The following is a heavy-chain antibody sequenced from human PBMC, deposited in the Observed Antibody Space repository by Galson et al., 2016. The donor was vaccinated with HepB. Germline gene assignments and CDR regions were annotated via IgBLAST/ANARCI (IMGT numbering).Heavy chain of an antibody. CDR3: ARGTPPSYYDANAFYNWFNP. Sequence: CAISGDSVSSNSAAWNWIRQSPSRGLEWLGRTYYSSRWHTDYAASVRGRITINSDTAKNHFSLPLNSVTPDDSAVYYCARGTPPSYYDANAFYNWFNPWGQGALVTVSS. J-gene: IGHJ5*02. D-gene: IGHD3-22*01. V-gene: IGHV6-1*01. CDR2: TYYSSRWHT. CDR1: GDSVSSNSAA.